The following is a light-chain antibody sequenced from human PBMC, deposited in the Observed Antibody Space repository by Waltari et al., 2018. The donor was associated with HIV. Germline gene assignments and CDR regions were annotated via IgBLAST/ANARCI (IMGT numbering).Light chain of an antibody. Sequence: QSVLTQPPSVSGAPGQKVTISCTGSTSNIGADYDVHWYQQLPGRAPKVLIYGNNKRPSGIPDRFSGSKSGTSASLAITGLQSDDEAYYYCHSYDSGLGALFGGGTKVTVL. CDR3: HSYDSGLGAL. CDR2: GNN. J-gene: IGLJ3*02. CDR1: TSNIGADYD. V-gene: IGLV1-40*01.